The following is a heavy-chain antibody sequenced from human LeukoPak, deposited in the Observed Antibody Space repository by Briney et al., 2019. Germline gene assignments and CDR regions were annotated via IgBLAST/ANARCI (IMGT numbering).Heavy chain of an antibody. CDR3: GSGIAAAGSFDY. V-gene: IGHV1-69*04. J-gene: IGHJ4*02. D-gene: IGHD6-13*01. CDR1: GGTFSSYA. CDR2: IIPILGIA. Sequence: ASVKVSCKASGGTFSSYAISWVRQAPGQGLEWMGRIIPILGIANYAQKFQGRVTITADKSTSTAYMELSSLRSEDTAVYYCGSGIAAAGSFDYWGQGTLVTVSS.